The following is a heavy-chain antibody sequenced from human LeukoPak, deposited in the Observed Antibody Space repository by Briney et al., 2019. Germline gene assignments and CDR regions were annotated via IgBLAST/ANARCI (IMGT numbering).Heavy chain of an antibody. D-gene: IGHD3-22*01. CDR2: MYHSGST. J-gene: IGHJ4*02. CDR1: GYSISSGYY. Sequence: SETLSLTCTVSGYSISSGYYRGWIRQPPGKGLEWIGSMYHSGSTYYSPSLKSRVTISVDTSKNQFSLKLSSVTAADTAVYYCARGDDYYDSSGYDFDYWGQGILVTVSS. V-gene: IGHV4-38-2*02. CDR3: ARGDDYYDSSGYDFDY.